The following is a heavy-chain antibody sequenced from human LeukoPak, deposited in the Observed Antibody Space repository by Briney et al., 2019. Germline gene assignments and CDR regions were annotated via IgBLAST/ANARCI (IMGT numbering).Heavy chain of an antibody. CDR3: AREVYHVVVGATQQPKTYYFDY. J-gene: IGHJ4*02. V-gene: IGHV4-30-4*01. CDR2: IYYSGST. CDR1: GGSISSGDYY. D-gene: IGHD1-26*01. Sequence: SQTLSLTCTVSGGSISSGDYYWSWIRQPPGKGLEWIGYIYYSGSTYYNPSLKSRVTISVDTSKNQFSLKLSSVTAADTAVYYCAREVYHVVVGATQQPKTYYFDYWGQGTLVTVSS.